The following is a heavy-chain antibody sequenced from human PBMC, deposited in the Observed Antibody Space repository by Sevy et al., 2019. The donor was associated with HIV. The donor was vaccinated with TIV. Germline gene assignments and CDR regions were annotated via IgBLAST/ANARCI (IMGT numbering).Heavy chain of an antibody. CDR2: VDNEGSGT. J-gene: IGHJ4*02. D-gene: IGHD2-8*01. CDR1: GFTFTNYW. V-gene: IGHV3-74*01. Sequence: GGSLRLFCAASGFTFTNYWMHWVRQAPGKGLVWVSRVDNEGSGTNYADSVKGRFTISRDNAKNTVYLQMNSLRAEDTAVYYCTRDMYGIDYWGQGTLVTVSS. CDR3: TRDMYGIDY.